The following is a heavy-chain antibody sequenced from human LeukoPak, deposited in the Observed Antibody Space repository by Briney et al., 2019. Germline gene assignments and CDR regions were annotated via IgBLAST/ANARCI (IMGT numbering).Heavy chain of an antibody. CDR3: ARSPGGNSRTWLDY. V-gene: IGHV1-3*02. Sequence: ASVKVSCKAFGYRFASYAMHWVRRAAGQRLEWMGWSNGGSGYPIYSPEFEGRVTITRDTSASTVYMELRGLRSDDMAIYYCARSPGGNSRTWLDYWGQGTPVTVSA. CDR2: SNGGSGYP. D-gene: IGHD4-23*01. J-gene: IGHJ4*02. CDR1: GYRFASYA.